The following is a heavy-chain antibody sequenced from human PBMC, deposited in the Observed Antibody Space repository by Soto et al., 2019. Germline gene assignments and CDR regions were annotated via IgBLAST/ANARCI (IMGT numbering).Heavy chain of an antibody. CDR2: IIPIIDIT. V-gene: IGHV1-69*17. Sequence: QVQLVQSGAEVKKPGSSVKVSCKASGGTFSNSAINWVRQAPGQGLEWVGGIIPIIDITAYAQKFQGRVTITAGRSTNTAYMELRNLRSDDTAVYYCARAQTTVTSSPWFDPWGQGTLVTVSS. D-gene: IGHD4-17*01. CDR1: GGTFSNSA. J-gene: IGHJ5*02. CDR3: ARAQTTVTSSPWFDP.